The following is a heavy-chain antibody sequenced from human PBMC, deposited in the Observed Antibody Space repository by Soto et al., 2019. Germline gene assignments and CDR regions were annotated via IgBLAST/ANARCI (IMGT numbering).Heavy chain of an antibody. D-gene: IGHD3-3*01. CDR1: GYTFTSYG. Sequence: ASVKVSCKASGYTFTSYGISWVRQAPGQGLEWMGWISAYNGNTNYAQKLQGRVTMTTDTSTSTAYMELSSLRSEDTAVYYCARGDLITNSYYYYGMDVWGQGTTVTVSS. V-gene: IGHV1-18*01. CDR2: ISAYNGNT. J-gene: IGHJ6*02. CDR3: ARGDLITNSYYYYGMDV.